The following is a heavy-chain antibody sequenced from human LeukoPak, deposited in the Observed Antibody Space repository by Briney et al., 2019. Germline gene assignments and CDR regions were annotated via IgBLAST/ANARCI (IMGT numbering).Heavy chain of an antibody. V-gene: IGHV5-51*01. D-gene: IGHD3-16*01. Sequence: GESLKISCKNSGDDFTTYWIGWVRQMPGIGLEWVAIIHPGDSDTRYSPSLQGQVTISADRSVSTIYLQWSSLKASDTSIYYCARRTYVLTSSQKWFDPWGQGTLVTVSS. CDR2: IHPGDSDT. CDR3: ARRTYVLTSSQKWFDP. J-gene: IGHJ5*02. CDR1: GDDFTTYW.